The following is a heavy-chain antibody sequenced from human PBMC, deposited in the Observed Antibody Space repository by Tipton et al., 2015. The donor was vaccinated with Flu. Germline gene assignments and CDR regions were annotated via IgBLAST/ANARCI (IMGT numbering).Heavy chain of an antibody. Sequence: TLSLTCTVSGGSTSSFYWSWIRQPAGKGLEWIGRGSTSGTTNYNPSLQSRVTISVDTSKNQFSLRLISVTAADTAVYYCATSRPHRYSYGMDVWGQGATVSVSS. CDR2: GSTSGTT. J-gene: IGHJ6*02. CDR1: GGSTSSFY. V-gene: IGHV4-4*07. CDR3: ATSRPHRYSYGMDV. D-gene: IGHD3-10*01.